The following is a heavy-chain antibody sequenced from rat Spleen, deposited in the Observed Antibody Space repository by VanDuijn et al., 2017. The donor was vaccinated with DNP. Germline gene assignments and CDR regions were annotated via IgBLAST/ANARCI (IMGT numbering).Heavy chain of an antibody. V-gene: IGHV5-20*01. D-gene: IGHD1-11*01. CDR3: TTDFERGY. CDR2: ISSTGGST. J-gene: IGHJ2*01. Sequence: EVQLVESGGDLVQPGRFLKLSCAASGFTFSYYGMAWVRQAPKKGLEWVASISSTGGSTSYRDSVKGRFTISRDNAKSILYLQMDSLRSEDTATFYCTTDFERGYWGQGVMVTVSS. CDR1: GFTFSYYG.